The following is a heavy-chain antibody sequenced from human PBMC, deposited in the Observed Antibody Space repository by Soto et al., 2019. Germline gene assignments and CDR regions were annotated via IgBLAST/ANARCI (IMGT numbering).Heavy chain of an antibody. CDR3: ARTVGWLDP. Sequence: PAQTLSLTCVISGDSVSSNSAAWNWIRQSPSRGLEWLGRTYYRSKWYKEYAASVKSRITINPDTSKNQFSLQLNSVSPEDTAVYYCARTVGWLDPWGQGSLVTVSS. J-gene: IGHJ5*02. V-gene: IGHV6-1*01. CDR1: GDSVSSNSAA. D-gene: IGHD1-26*01. CDR2: TYYRSKWYK.